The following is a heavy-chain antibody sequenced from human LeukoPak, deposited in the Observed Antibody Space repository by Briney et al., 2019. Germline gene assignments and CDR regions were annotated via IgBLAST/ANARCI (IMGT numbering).Heavy chain of an antibody. D-gene: IGHD2-15*01. CDR1: GGSITDSY. CDR2: IYHSGPT. J-gene: IGHJ6*02. Sequence: SSETLSVSCALSGGSITDSYWCRGRQPPGKGLEWIGYIYHSGPTNYNPSLKSRVTMSVDTSKNKFSLDLSSVTAADTAVYYCTRSSVEFTCYSHGYSGMDDWGQGTTVTVSS. CDR3: TRSSVEFTCYSHGYSGMDD. V-gene: IGHV4-59*01.